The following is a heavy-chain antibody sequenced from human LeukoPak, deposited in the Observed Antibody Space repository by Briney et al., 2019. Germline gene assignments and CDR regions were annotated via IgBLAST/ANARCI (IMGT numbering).Heavy chain of an antibody. CDR2: IYSGGGT. D-gene: IGHD6-13*01. CDR1: GFTVSSNY. V-gene: IGHV3-66*04. CDR3: ARRSGYSSSWSDFDY. J-gene: IGHJ4*02. Sequence: GGSLRLSCAASGFTVSSNYMTWVRQAPGKGLEWVSVIYSGGGTFYADSVKARFTISRDNSKNTLYLQMNSLRADDTAVYYCARRSGYSSSWSDFDYWGQGTLVTVSS.